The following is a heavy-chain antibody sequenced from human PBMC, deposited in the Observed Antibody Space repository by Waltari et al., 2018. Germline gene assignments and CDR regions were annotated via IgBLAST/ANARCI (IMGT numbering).Heavy chain of an antibody. CDR1: GYTLTIYG. J-gene: IGHJ5*02. D-gene: IGHD3-22*01. Sequence: QVQLVQSGAEVKKPGASVKVSCKASGYTLTIYGIHWVRQAPGQRLEWMGWINAGNDNTKYSQKFQGRVTITRDTSASTAYMELSSLRSEDTAVYYCARGTYYYESSGSAGWFDPWGQGTLVTVSS. CDR2: INAGNDNT. V-gene: IGHV1-3*01. CDR3: ARGTYYYESSGSAGWFDP.